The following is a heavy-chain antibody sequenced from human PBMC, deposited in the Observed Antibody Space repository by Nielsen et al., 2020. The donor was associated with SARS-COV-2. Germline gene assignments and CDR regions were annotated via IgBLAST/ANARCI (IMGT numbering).Heavy chain of an antibody. V-gene: IGHV3-21*04. CDR3: ARGHYGLEV. J-gene: IGHJ6*02. Sequence: WIRQPPGKGLEWVSSISSSSSYIYYADSVKGRFTISRDNAKNSLYLQMSSLTVEDTAVFYCARGHYGLEVWGQGTTVTVSS. CDR2: ISSSSSYI.